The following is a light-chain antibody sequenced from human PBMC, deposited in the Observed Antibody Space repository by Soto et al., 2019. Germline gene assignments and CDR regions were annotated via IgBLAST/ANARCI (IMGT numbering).Light chain of an antibody. CDR2: AAS. CDR1: QSMSSY. Sequence: DIQMTQSPSSLSASVGDRVTITCRASQSMSSYLNWYQQKPGKAPKILIYAASSLQSGVPSRFSGSGSGTDFPLTISSLQPEDFATYYCQQSYSTPWTFGQGTKVEIK. CDR3: QQSYSTPWT. V-gene: IGKV1-39*01. J-gene: IGKJ1*01.